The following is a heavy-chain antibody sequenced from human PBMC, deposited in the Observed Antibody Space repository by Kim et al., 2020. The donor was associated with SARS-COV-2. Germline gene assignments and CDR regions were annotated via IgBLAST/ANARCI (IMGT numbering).Heavy chain of an antibody. D-gene: IGHD3-22*01. V-gene: IGHV4-59*01. CDR1: GGSISSYY. CDR2: IYYSGST. CDR3: ARDLGGGMVIPYY. J-gene: IGHJ4*02. Sequence: SETLSLTCTVSGGSISSYYWSWIRQPPGKGLEWIGYIYYSGSTNYNPSLKSRVTISVDTSKNQFSLKLSSVTAADTAVYYCARDLGGGMVIPYYWGQGTLVTVSS.